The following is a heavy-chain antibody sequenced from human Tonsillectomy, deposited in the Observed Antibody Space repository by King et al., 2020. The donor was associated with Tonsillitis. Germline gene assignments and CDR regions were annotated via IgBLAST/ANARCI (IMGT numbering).Heavy chain of an antibody. Sequence: VQLVESGGGVVQPGRSLRLSCAASGFTFSSYAMHWVRQAPGKGLEWVAVISYDGNNKYCADSVKGRYTISRDNSKNTLNLQMNSLRAEDTAVYYCATLSAAGHDAFDFWGQGTMVTVSS. V-gene: IGHV3-30*04. CDR1: GFTFSSYA. CDR2: ISYDGNNK. CDR3: ATLSAAGHDAFDF. D-gene: IGHD6-25*01. J-gene: IGHJ3*01.